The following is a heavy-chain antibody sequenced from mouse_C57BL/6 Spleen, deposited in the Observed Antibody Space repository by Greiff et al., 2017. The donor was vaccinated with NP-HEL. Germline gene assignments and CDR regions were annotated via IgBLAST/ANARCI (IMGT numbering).Heavy chain of an antibody. J-gene: IGHJ3*01. D-gene: IGHD2-4*01. CDR1: GYTFTDYD. CDR2: IDPETGGT. CDR3: TVYYDYDWFAY. V-gene: IGHV1-15*01. Sequence: QVQLQQSGAELVRPGASVTLSCKASGYTFTDYDMHWVKQTPVHGLEWIGAIDPETGGTAYNQKFKGKAILTADKSSSTAYMELRSLTSEDSAVYYCTVYYDYDWFAYWGQGTLVTVSA.